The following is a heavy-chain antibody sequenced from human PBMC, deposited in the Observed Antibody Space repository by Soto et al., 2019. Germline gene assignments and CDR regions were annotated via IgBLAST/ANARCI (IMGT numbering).Heavy chain of an antibody. CDR1: GYTFTSYD. Sequence: ASVKVSCKASGYTFTSYDINWVRQATGQGLEWMGWMNPNSGNTGYAQKFQGRVTMTRNTSISTAYRELSSRRSDDTAVYYLVTAQIVLGYCRSGSCFLYNYYYLDVWGKGTPLTVAS. CDR2: MNPNSGNT. V-gene: IGHV1-8*01. D-gene: IGHD2-15*01. J-gene: IGHJ6*03. CDR3: VTAQIVLGYCRSGSCFLYNYYYLDV.